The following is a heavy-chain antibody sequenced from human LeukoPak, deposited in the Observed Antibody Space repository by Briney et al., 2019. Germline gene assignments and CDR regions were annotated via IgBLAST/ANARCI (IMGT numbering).Heavy chain of an antibody. CDR1: GGSISSSGYY. D-gene: IGHD1-26*01. CDR3: ARHEYSGSYYGLSWFDP. Sequence: SETLSLTCTVSGGSISSSGYYWGWIRQPPGKGLEWIASIYYSGSTYYIPSLKSRVTISVDTTKNQLSLKLSSLTAADTAVYYCARHEYSGSYYGLSWFDPWGQGTLVTVSS. V-gene: IGHV4-39*01. CDR2: IYYSGST. J-gene: IGHJ5*02.